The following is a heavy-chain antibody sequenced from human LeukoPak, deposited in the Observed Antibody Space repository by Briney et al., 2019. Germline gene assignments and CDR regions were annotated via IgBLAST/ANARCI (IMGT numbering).Heavy chain of an antibody. D-gene: IGHD5-24*01. J-gene: IGHJ5*02. V-gene: IGHV4-39*01. Sequence: PSETLSLTCSVSGDSISTSSYYWGWIRQPPGKGLEWIGTIYYSGSTYYNPSLTSRVTISVDTSKNQFSLKLSSVTAADTAVCYCARRSRDGYRSWGQGTLVTVSS. CDR3: ARRSRDGYRS. CDR2: IYYSGST. CDR1: GDSISTSSYY.